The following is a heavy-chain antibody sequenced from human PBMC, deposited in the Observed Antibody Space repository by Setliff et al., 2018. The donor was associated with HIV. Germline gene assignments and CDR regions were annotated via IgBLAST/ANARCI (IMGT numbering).Heavy chain of an antibody. CDR2: IYISGST. Sequence: SETLSLTWTVSGGSISSSTYYWGWIRQPPGKGLEWIGRIYISGSTNYNPSLKSRSTISVDTSKNQFSLKLSSVTAADTAAYYCARVRGKGYSSGWYYFDYWGQGTLVTVSS. CDR1: GGSISSSTYY. V-gene: IGHV4-61*05. CDR3: ARVRGKGYSSGWYYFDY. J-gene: IGHJ4*02. D-gene: IGHD6-19*01.